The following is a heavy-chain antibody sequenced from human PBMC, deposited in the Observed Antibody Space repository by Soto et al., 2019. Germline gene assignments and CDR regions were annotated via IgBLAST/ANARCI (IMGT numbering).Heavy chain of an antibody. CDR1: RYSFASRY. D-gene: IGHD3-3*02. CDR2: INPSGGNT. J-gene: IGHJ3*02. V-gene: IGHV1-46*01. Sequence: GASVKVRCKACRYSFASRYMQSVQQATRQGLEWMGIINPSGGNTSYAQKFKGRVTMTSDTSTSTAYMELRSLRSDDTAVYYCESRRHFSSGPDGFGIWGQGTMFTLS. CDR3: ESRRHFSSGPDGFGI.